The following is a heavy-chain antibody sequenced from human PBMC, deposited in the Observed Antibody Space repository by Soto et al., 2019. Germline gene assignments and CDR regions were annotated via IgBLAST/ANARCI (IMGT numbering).Heavy chain of an antibody. CDR2: IIPVFGTV. V-gene: IGHV1-69*01. CDR1: GGTFSSYA. J-gene: IGHJ6*02. D-gene: IGHD4-17*01. Sequence: QVQLVQSGAEVKKPGSSVKVSCTASGGTFSSYAISWVRQAPGQGLEWMGGIIPVFGTVNYAQKFQGRVTITADESTSTAYMELSSLRSEDTAVYYCARRNGDHFKSSYYYGMDVWGQGTTVTVSS. CDR3: ARRNGDHFKSSYYYGMDV.